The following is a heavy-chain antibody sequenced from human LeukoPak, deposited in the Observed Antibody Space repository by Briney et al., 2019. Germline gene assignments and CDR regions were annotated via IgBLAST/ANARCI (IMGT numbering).Heavy chain of an antibody. J-gene: IGHJ1*01. CDR3: AREQH. CDR2: INHSGST. V-gene: IGHV4-34*01. CDR1: GGSFSGYY. Sequence: SETMSLTCAVYGGSFSGYYWSWIRQPPGKGLEWIGEINHSGSTNYNPSLKSRVTISVDTSKNQFSLKLSSVTAADTAVYYCAREQHWGQGTLVTVSS.